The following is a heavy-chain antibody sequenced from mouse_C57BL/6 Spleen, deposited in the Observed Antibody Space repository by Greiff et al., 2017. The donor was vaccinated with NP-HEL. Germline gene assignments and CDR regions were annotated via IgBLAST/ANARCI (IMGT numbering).Heavy chain of an antibody. J-gene: IGHJ3*01. Sequence: VHLVESGPELVKPGASVKISCKASGYAFSSSWMNWVKQRPGKGLEWIGRIYPGDGDTNYNGKFKGKATLTADKSSSTAYMQLSSLTSEDSAVYCFARSGALPFAYWGQGTLVTVSA. CDR3: ARSGALPFAY. CDR2: IYPGDGDT. D-gene: IGHD1-2*01. V-gene: IGHV1-82*01. CDR1: GYAFSSSW.